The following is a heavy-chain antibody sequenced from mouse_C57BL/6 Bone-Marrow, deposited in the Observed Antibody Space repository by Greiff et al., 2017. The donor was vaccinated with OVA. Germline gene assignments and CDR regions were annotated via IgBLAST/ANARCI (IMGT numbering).Heavy chain of an antibody. V-gene: IGHV1-26*01. J-gene: IGHJ3*01. CDR2: INPNNGGT. D-gene: IGHD4-1*01. Sequence: EVQLQQSGPELVKPGASVKISCKASGYTFTDYYMNWVKQSHGKSLEWIGDINPNNGGTSYNQKFKGKATLTVDKSSSTAYMELRSLTSEDSAVYYCAILGRAYWGQGTLVTVSA. CDR3: AILGRAY. CDR1: GYTFTDYY.